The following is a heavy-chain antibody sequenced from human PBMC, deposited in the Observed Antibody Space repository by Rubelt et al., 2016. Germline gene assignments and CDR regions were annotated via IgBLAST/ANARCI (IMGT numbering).Heavy chain of an antibody. Sequence: QLQESGPGLAKPSETLSLTCTVSGGSISGSTYSWDWIRQPPGQGLEWIGSFHYSGTSSYTPSLKSRVTISVDTSKTQASRRRTAATAADTAVYYCARDEGAAVPFGWRMGVWGQGTTVTVSS. CDR3: ARDEGAAVPFGWRMGV. CDR1: GGSISGSTYS. J-gene: IGHJ6*02. CDR2: FHYSGTS. D-gene: IGHD6-25*01. V-gene: IGHV4-39*07.